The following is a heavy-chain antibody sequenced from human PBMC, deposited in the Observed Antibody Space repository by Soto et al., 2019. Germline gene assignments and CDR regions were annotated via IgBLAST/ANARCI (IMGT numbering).Heavy chain of an antibody. Sequence: ASVKVSCKASGYTFTSYGISWVRQAPGQGLEWMGWISACNGNTNYAQKLQGRVTMTTDTSTSTAYMELRSLRSDDTAVFYCARYKITIFGGYYYYYMDVWGKGTTVTVSS. J-gene: IGHJ6*03. CDR1: GYTFTSYG. CDR2: ISACNGNT. D-gene: IGHD3-3*01. V-gene: IGHV1-18*01. CDR3: ARYKITIFGGYYYYYMDV.